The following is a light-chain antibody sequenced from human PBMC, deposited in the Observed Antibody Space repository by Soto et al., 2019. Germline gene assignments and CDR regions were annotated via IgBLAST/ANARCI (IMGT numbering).Light chain of an antibody. CDR3: HQRQSWPRT. CDR2: QTS. J-gene: IGKJ1*01. Sequence: EIGLKQSLATLSSFPDDRVTLTCRASQYINTRLAWYRHRPGQAPRLLIYQTSIRAAGIPARFSASGTGTDFTLTISDVQPEDFAVYYCHQRQSWPRTFGQGTKVDI. V-gene: IGKV3-11*01. CDR1: QYINTR.